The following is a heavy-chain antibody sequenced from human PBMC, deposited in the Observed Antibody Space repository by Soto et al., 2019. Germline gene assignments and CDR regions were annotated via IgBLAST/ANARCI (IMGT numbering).Heavy chain of an antibody. CDR2: INHGGSS. J-gene: IGHJ4*02. Sequence: SETLSLTCAVYGGCFSGYYLSWIRQPPGKGLEWIGEINHGGSSDYKPSLKSRVTISGDTSKNQFFLKLSSVTAGDSAVYFFAIGTQYNCSYQLSYRGQGTLLTASS. CDR3: AIGTQYNCSYQLSY. CDR1: GGCFSGYY. V-gene: IGHV4-34*01. D-gene: IGHD3-16*02.